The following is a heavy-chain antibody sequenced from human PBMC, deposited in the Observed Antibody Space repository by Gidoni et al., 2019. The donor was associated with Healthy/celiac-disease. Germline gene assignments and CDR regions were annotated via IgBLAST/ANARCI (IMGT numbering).Heavy chain of an antibody. V-gene: IGHV3-23*01. CDR1: GFTFSSYA. D-gene: IGHD3-10*01. CDR2: ISGSGGRK. Sequence: EVQLLESGGGLVQPGGSLRLSCAAYGFTFSSYAMNWVRQAQGKGLEWCSAISGSGGRKYYADAVKGRFTISRDNSKNTLYLQMNSLRAEDTAVYYCAKDVSAWFGESYFDYWGQGTLVTVSS. CDR3: AKDVSAWFGESYFDY. J-gene: IGHJ4*02.